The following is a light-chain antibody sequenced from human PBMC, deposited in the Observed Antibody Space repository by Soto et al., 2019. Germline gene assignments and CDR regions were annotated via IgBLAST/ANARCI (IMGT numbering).Light chain of an antibody. V-gene: IGLV2-14*01. CDR3: SSYTTTTTLEV. Sequence: QSALAQPASVSGSPGQSITISCTGTNSDIGNYNYVSWYQHHPGKAPKLLIYGVSNRPSGVSNRFSGSKSGNTASLTISGLQAEDEADYYCSSYTTTTTLEVFGTGTKGTVL. J-gene: IGLJ1*01. CDR2: GVS. CDR1: NSDIGNYNY.